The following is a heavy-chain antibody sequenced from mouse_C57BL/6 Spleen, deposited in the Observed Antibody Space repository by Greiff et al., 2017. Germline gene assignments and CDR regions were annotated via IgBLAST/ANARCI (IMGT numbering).Heavy chain of an antibody. CDR2: IVPEDGET. D-gene: IGHD1-1*01. V-gene: IGHV14-2*01. CDR1: GYTFTSYW. CDR3: ARGLASYYYGSSGYFDV. Sequence: VQLQQSGAELVKPGASVKLSCKASGYTFTSYWMHWVKQRTEQGLEWIGRIVPEDGETKYAPKFQGKATITADTSSNTAYLQLSSLTSEDTAVYYCARGLASYYYGSSGYFDVWGTGTTVTVSS. J-gene: IGHJ1*03.